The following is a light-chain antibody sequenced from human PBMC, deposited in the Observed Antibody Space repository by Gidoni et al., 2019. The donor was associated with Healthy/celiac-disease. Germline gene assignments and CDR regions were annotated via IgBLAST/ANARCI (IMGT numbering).Light chain of an antibody. V-gene: IGKV1-39*01. CDR3: QQSYSTPYT. CDR2: AAS. Sequence: DIQMTQSPSSLSASVEDRVTITCRASQSISSYLNWYQQKPGKAPKLLIYAASSLQSGVPSRFSGSGSGTDFTLTISSLQPEDFATYYCQQSYSTPYTFGQXTKLEIK. CDR1: QSISSY. J-gene: IGKJ2*01.